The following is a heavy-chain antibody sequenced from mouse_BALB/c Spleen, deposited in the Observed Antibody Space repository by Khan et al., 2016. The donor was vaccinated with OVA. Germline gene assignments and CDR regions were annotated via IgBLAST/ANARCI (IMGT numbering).Heavy chain of an antibody. CDR3: AREGDEGCLAY. V-gene: IGHV5-12*02. J-gene: IGHJ3*01. Sequence: EVELVESGGGFMQPGGSLKLSCATSGFTFTDYYMYWVRQTPEKRLEWVAHISNRGTTTYYSDTVRGRFTISRDNAKNTLYLQMSRLKSEDTAIYDCAREGDEGCLAYWGQGTLVTVSA. CDR2: ISNRGTTT. CDR1: GFTFTDYY.